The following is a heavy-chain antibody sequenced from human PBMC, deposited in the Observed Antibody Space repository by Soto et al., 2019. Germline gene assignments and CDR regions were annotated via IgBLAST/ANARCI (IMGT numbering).Heavy chain of an antibody. J-gene: IGHJ4*02. Sequence: GGCMGLGCAAYGVSVRISAMDVVCQAPGKGLEWVAVIVGDASSIDYADSVKGRFTISRDNSKNIMYLQMTSLKVEDTATYFCAKDLRPDGRYDLDYWGQGTQVTVSS. CDR3: AKDLRPDGRYDLDY. D-gene: IGHD2-15*01. CDR1: GVSVRISA. V-gene: IGHV3-23*03. CDR2: IVGDASSI.